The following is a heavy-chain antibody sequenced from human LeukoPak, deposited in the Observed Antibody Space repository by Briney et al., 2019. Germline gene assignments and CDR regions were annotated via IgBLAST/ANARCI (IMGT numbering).Heavy chain of an antibody. CDR3: ATVEWFGDFHIDY. D-gene: IGHD3-10*01. CDR1: GFTFNNAW. J-gene: IGHJ4*02. Sequence: PGGSLRLSCVASGFTFNNAWMSWVRQAPGKGLEWVGRVKSKIDGGTTDYAVPVKGRFTISRDDSKNTLHLHMNRLKTEDTAVYYCATVEWFGDFHIDYWGQGTLVTVSS. CDR2: VKSKIDGGTT. V-gene: IGHV3-15*01.